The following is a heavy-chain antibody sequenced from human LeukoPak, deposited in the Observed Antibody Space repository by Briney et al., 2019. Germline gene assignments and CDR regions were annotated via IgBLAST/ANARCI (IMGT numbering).Heavy chain of an antibody. Sequence: SETLSLTCAVSGASISSGTYSWGWMRQPPGKGPEWIGSFSYSGDGYYNPSLKSRVTISVDTSKNQFSLKLSSVTAADTAVYYCARRGYDSSGYYYAYWGQGTLVTVSS. CDR2: FSYSGDG. J-gene: IGHJ4*02. D-gene: IGHD3-22*01. V-gene: IGHV4-39*01. CDR1: GASISSGTYS. CDR3: ARRGYDSSGYYYAY.